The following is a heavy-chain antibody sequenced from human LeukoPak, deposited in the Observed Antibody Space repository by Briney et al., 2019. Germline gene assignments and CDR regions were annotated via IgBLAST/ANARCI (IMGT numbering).Heavy chain of an antibody. CDR2: IYYSGST. CDR3: ARDWPPLAHYYYYMDV. Sequence: NPSETLSLTCTVSGGSISSYYWSWIRQPPGKGLEWIGYIYYSGSTNYNPSLKSRVTISVDTSKNQFSLKLSSVTAADTAVYYCARDWPPLAHYYYYMDVWGKGTTVTVSS. V-gene: IGHV4-59*01. CDR1: GGSISSYY. J-gene: IGHJ6*03.